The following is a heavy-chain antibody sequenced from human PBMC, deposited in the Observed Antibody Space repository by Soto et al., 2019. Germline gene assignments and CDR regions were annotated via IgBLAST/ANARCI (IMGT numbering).Heavy chain of an antibody. Sequence: GGSLRLSCAASGFTFSSYAMSWVRQAPGKGLEWVSAISGSGGSTYYADSVKGRFTISRDNSKNTLYLQMNSLRAEDTAVYYCAKEYIAAAGSPRHFYYYYYGMAVWVQGTTVTVSS. V-gene: IGHV3-23*01. D-gene: IGHD6-13*01. CDR1: GFTFSSYA. J-gene: IGHJ6*02. CDR2: ISGSGGST. CDR3: AKEYIAAAGSPRHFYYYYYGMAV.